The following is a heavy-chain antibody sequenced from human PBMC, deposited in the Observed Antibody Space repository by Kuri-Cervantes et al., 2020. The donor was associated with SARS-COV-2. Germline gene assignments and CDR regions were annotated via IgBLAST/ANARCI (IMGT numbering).Heavy chain of an antibody. CDR2: IWYDGSNK. J-gene: IGHJ4*02. CDR1: GFTFSSYG. Sequence: GGSLRLSCAASGFTFSSYGMHWVRQAPGKGLEWVAVIWYDGSNKYYADSVKGRFTISRDNSKNTLYLQMNSLRAEDTAVYYCAKSGLRLGELSLFFDYWGQGTLVTVSS. D-gene: IGHD3-16*02. CDR3: AKSGLRLGELSLFFDY. V-gene: IGHV3-33*06.